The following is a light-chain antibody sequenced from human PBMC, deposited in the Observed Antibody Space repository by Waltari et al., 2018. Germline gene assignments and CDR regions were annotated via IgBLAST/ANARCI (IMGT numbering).Light chain of an antibody. J-gene: IGLJ3*02. CDR1: GSSIDVSVF. CDR3: TSQALDGVVL. V-gene: IGLV2-14*03. CDR2: DVT. Sequence: QSALTHPPPVSGSPGQAIPIPGTGIGSSIDVSVFLPWYQHQPGKAPRVIIYDVTNRPSGISHRFSASKSANTASLTISGLQPEDEGDYYCTSQALDGVVLFGGGTQVTV.